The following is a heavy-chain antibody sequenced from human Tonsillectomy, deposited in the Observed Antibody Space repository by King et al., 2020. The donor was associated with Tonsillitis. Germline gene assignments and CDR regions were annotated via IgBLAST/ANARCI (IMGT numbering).Heavy chain of an antibody. Sequence: VQLVESGGDLVQPGGSLRLSCAASGFPFSNYDMHWVRQAAGKGLEWGSAICTSGDTYYPGNVKSRFTISREAAKNSIYLQMNNLRAEDTAVYYCARESTGTTLFDYWGQGTLVTVSS. D-gene: IGHD1-7*01. J-gene: IGHJ4*02. V-gene: IGHV3-13*01. CDR3: ARESTGTTLFDY. CDR2: ICTSGDT. CDR1: GFPFSNYD.